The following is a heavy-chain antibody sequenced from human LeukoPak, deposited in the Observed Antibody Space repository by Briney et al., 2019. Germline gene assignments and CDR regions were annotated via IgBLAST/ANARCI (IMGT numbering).Heavy chain of an antibody. V-gene: IGHV3-21*01. CDR2: ISSSSNYI. Sequence: GGSLRLSCAASGFTFSSYSMNWVRQALGKGLEWVSSISSSSNYIYYADSVKGRFTISRDNAKNPLYLQMNSLRAEDTAVYYCSGYYGMDVWGKGTTVTVSS. CDR1: GFTFSSYS. CDR3: SGYYGMDV. J-gene: IGHJ6*04.